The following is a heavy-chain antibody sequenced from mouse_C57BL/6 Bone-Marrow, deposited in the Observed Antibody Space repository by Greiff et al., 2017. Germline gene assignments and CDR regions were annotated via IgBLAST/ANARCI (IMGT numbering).Heavy chain of an antibody. CDR1: GYTFTSYW. CDR2: IHPNSGST. V-gene: IGHV1-64*01. J-gene: IGHJ4*01. D-gene: IGHD2-5*01. CDR3: AKGAYYSNCVAMDY. Sequence: QVQLQQPGAELVKPGASVKLSCKASGYTFTSYWMHWVKQRPGQGLEWIGMIHPNSGSTNYNEKFKSKATLTVDKSSSTAYMQLSSLTSEDSAVYYGAKGAYYSNCVAMDYWGQGTSVTVSS.